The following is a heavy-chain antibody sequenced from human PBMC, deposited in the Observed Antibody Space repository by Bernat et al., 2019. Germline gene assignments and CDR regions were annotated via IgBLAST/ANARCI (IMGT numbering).Heavy chain of an antibody. J-gene: IGHJ4*02. D-gene: IGHD5-18*01. CDR2: ISGSGGST. Sequence: EVQLLESGGGLVQPGGSLRLSCAASGFTFSSYAMSWVRQAPGKGLEWVSAISGSGGSTYYADSVKGQFTISRDNSKNTLYLQMNSLRAEDTAVYYCAKDRRGYSYGSSLNWGQGTLVTVSS. CDR3: AKDRRGYSYGSSLN. CDR1: GFTFSSYA. V-gene: IGHV3-23*01.